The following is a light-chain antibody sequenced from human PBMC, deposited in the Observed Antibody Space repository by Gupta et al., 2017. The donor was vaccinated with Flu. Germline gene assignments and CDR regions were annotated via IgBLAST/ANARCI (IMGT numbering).Light chain of an antibody. CDR3: CAYVGSNWL. Sequence: QSVLSQPASMSGSPGQSITIPCTGTWGDIGTYDLVSWYQQHPGKAPKLIIYEVDNRPSGVSDRFAGSKSDYTASLTISGLQAEDEAAYFCCAYVGSNWLVAGGTKLTVL. J-gene: IGLJ2*01. V-gene: IGLV2-23*02. CDR1: WGDIGTYDL. CDR2: EVD.